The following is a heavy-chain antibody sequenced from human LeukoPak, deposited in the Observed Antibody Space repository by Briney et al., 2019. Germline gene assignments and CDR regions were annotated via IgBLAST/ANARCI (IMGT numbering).Heavy chain of an antibody. Sequence: GGSLRLSCAASKCSFSSYWMHWVRQAPGKGLVWVSRINSDGSRRNYADSVKGRFTISRDNSKNTLYLQINSLTVEDTAVYYCARTTVAPGSYDAFDIWGQGTMVTVSS. J-gene: IGHJ3*02. CDR1: KCSFSSYW. V-gene: IGHV3-74*01. D-gene: IGHD4-23*01. CDR2: INSDGSRR. CDR3: ARTTVAPGSYDAFDI.